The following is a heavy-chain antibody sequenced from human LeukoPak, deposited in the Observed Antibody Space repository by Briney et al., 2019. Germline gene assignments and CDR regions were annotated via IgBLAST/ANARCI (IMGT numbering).Heavy chain of an antibody. V-gene: IGHV1-69*13. CDR1: GGTYTSCA. Sequence: GASVKVCCKASGGTYTSCAISWVRQAPGQGLGWRGGIIPIFGTANYAQKFQGRVTITANESTSTACIEQSSLRSEDTAVYYCARLCSGGSCYPYDYWGQGTLVTVSS. J-gene: IGHJ4*02. D-gene: IGHD2-15*01. CDR3: ARLCSGGSCYPYDY. CDR2: IIPIFGTA.